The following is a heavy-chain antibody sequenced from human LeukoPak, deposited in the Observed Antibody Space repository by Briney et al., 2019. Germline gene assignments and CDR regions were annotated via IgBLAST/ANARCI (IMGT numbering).Heavy chain of an antibody. V-gene: IGHV3-21*01. CDR2: ISSSSIYI. CDR1: GFTFNSYG. CDR3: ARRPQVSEDYFDY. J-gene: IGHJ4*02. Sequence: GGSLRLSCAASGFTFNSYGMNWVRQAPGKGLEWVSSISSSSIYIYYADSVKGRFTISRDNTKNSLYLQMNSLRAEDTAVYYCARRPQVSEDYFDYWGQGTLVAVSS. D-gene: IGHD1-14*01.